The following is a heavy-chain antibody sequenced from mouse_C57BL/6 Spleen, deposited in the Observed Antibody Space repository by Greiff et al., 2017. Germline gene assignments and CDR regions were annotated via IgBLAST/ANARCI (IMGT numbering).Heavy chain of an antibody. CDR3: ARGYYGRSDKYDFDY. Sequence: QVQLQQSGAELVKPGASVKLSCKASGYTFTSYWMHWVKQRPGQGLEWIGMIHPNSGSTNYNETFKSKATLTVDKSSSTAYMQLSGLTSEDSAVYYCARGYYGRSDKYDFDYWGQGTTLTVSS. J-gene: IGHJ2*01. CDR1: GYTFTSYW. V-gene: IGHV1-64*01. D-gene: IGHD1-1*01. CDR2: IHPNSGST.